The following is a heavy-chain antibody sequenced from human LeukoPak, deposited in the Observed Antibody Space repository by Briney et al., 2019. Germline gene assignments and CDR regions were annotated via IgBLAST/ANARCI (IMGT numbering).Heavy chain of an antibody. CDR1: AWFFSFYY. V-gene: IGHV4-34*01. Sequence: WETLSLICPLYAWFFSFYYCRWIRQSPDRGLEWIGEINHSGRTNYNPSFKSRVTISIDTSKNLFSSKQTAVTAADRVIFFLAGGWSLKTPLGRVAGTSSRRWWYFYYWGQGNLVTVS. D-gene: IGHD6-19*01. CDR3: AGGWSLKTPLGRVAGTSSRRWWYFYY. J-gene: IGHJ4*01. CDR2: INHSGRT.